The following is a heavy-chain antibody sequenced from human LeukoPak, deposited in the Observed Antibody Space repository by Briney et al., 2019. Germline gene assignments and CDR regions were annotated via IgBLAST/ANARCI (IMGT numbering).Heavy chain of an antibody. J-gene: IGHJ4*02. CDR2: INPNSGGT. CDR1: GYTFTGYY. D-gene: IGHD1-1*01. CDR3: ARVQVERRAFLFDY. Sequence: EASVKVSCKASGYTFTGYYMHWVRQAPGQGLEWMGWINPNSGGTNYAQKFQGRVTMTTDTSTSTAYMELRSLRSDDTAVYYCARVQVERRAFLFDYWGQGTLVTVSS. V-gene: IGHV1-2*02.